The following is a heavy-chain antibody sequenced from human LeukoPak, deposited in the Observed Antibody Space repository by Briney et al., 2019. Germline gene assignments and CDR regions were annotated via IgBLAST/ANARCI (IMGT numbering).Heavy chain of an antibody. Sequence: GGSLRLSCAASGFTFSSYAMHWVRQAPGKGLERVAVISYDGSNKYYADSVKGRFTISRDNSKNTLYLQMNSLRAEDTAVYYCAREYLSPTTLDYWGQGTLVTVSS. CDR2: ISYDGSNK. D-gene: IGHD5-12*01. CDR3: AREYLSPTTLDY. J-gene: IGHJ4*02. CDR1: GFTFSSYA. V-gene: IGHV3-30-3*01.